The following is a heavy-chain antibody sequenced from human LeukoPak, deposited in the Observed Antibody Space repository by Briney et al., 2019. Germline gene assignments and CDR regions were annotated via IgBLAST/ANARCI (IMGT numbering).Heavy chain of an antibody. Sequence: SQTLSLTCAISGDSVSSNSAAWNWIRQSPSRGLEWLGRTYYRSKWYNDYAVSVKSRITINPDTSKNQFSLQLNSVTPEDTAVYYCARVDGGQQLARELAFDIWGQGTMVTVSS. D-gene: IGHD6-13*01. CDR2: TYYRSKWYN. CDR3: ARVDGGQQLARELAFDI. J-gene: IGHJ3*02. V-gene: IGHV6-1*01. CDR1: GDSVSSNSAA.